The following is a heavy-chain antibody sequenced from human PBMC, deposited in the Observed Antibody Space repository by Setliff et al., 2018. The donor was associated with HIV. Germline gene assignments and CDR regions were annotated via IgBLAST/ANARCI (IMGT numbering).Heavy chain of an antibody. CDR2: INENGNEK. J-gene: IGHJ4*02. CDR1: GFTFRSFC. CDR3: AREYAMAARY. V-gene: IGHV3-7*03. D-gene: IGHD2-15*01. Sequence: PGGSLRLSCAASGFTFRSFCLSWVRQVPGKGLEWVANINENGNEKYYVDSVKGRFTIPRDNAKNSLYLQMNSLRVEDTAVYYCAREYAMAARYWGRGTLVTVSS.